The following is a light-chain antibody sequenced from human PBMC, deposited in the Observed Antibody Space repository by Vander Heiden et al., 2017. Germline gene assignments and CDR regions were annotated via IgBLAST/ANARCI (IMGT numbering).Light chain of an antibody. CDR1: QCVNNNY. CDR3: QQYGSSPFT. J-gene: IGKJ2*01. Sequence: EIMLTQSPGTLSLSPGASATLSCRASQCVNNNYLAWYQQKPGQAPRVLIYGASSRATGIPVRFSGSGSGTDFTLTISRLEPEDFAVYSCQQYGSSPFTFGQGTKLEIK. V-gene: IGKV3-20*01. CDR2: GAS.